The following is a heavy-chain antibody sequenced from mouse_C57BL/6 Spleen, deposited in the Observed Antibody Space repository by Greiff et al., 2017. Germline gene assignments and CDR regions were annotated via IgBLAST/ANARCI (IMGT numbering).Heavy chain of an antibody. J-gene: IGHJ3*01. Sequence: VQLQQSGPELVKPGASVKISCKASGYTFTDYYMNWVKQSHGKSLEWIGDINPNNGGTSYNQKFKGKATLTVDKSSSTAYMELRSLTSEDSAVYYCARGWDFGGFAYWGQGTLVTVSA. CDR3: ARGWDFGGFAY. CDR2: INPNNGGT. CDR1: GYTFTDYY. D-gene: IGHD1-1*02. V-gene: IGHV1-26*01.